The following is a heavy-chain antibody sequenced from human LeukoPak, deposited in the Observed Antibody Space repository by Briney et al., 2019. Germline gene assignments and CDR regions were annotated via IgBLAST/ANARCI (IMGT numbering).Heavy chain of an antibody. D-gene: IGHD6-13*01. Sequence: SQTLSLTCAISADSVASNSAAWNWIRQSPSRGLEWLGRTYYRSKWYNDYAVSVKSRITISPDTSKNQFSLQLNSVTPEDTAVYYCAREYLAAGYNWFDPWGQGTLVTVSS. V-gene: IGHV6-1*01. CDR2: TYYRSKWYN. CDR3: AREYLAAGYNWFDP. J-gene: IGHJ5*02. CDR1: ADSVASNSAA.